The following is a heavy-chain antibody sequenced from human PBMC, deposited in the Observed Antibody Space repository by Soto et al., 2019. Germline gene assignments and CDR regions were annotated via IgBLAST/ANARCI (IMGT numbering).Heavy chain of an antibody. CDR1: GGTFSSYA. CDR3: ARDQSGSGWSWYFDL. D-gene: IGHD6-19*01. Sequence: QVQLVQSGAEVKKPGSSVKVSCKASGGTFSSYAISWVRQAPGQGLEWMGGIIPSDGTANYAQKVQGRVTITADESTSKAYMELSSLRSEDTAVYYCARDQSGSGWSWYFDLWGRGTLVTVSS. V-gene: IGHV1-69*12. J-gene: IGHJ2*01. CDR2: IIPSDGTA.